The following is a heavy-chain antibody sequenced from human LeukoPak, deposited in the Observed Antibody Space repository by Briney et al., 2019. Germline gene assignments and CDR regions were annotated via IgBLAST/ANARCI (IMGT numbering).Heavy chain of an antibody. CDR2: ISSSGSTI. CDR3: ATGIAARPGGSFDY. Sequence: PGGSLRLSCAAYGFTFSSYEMNWVRQAPGKGLEWVSYISSSGSTIYYADSVKGRFTISRDNAKNSLYLQMNSLRAEDTAVYYCATGIAARPGGSFDYWGQGTLVTVCS. V-gene: IGHV3-48*03. J-gene: IGHJ4*02. CDR1: GFTFSSYE. D-gene: IGHD6-6*01.